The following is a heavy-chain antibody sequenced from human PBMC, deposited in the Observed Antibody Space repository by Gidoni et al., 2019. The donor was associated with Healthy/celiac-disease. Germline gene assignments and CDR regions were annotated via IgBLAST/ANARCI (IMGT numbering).Heavy chain of an antibody. J-gene: IGHJ6*02. CDR3: ARDRGSSSSSYYYYYGMDV. CDR1: GYTFTRYY. CDR2: INASGGST. V-gene: IGHV1-46*01. D-gene: IGHD6-6*01. Sequence: VQLVPSGAEVKTPGASVNVSCKASGYTFTRYYIHWVRQAPGQGLEWMGIINASGGSTSYGQKLQGRVTMTRDTSTSTVYMELSSLRSEDTAVYYCARDRGSSSSSYYYYYGMDVWGQGTTVTVSS.